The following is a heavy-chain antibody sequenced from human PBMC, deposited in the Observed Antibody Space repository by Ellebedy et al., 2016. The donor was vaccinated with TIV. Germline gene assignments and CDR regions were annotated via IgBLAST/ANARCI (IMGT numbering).Heavy chain of an antibody. CDR2: IYYSGST. V-gene: IGHV4-59*01. CDR3: ARERGATTVTNSYYYGMDV. Sequence: SETLSLXXTVSGGSISSYYWSWIRQPPGKGLEWIGYIYYSGSTNYNPSLKSRVTISVDTSKNQFSLKLSSVTAADTAVYYCARERGATTVTNSYYYGMDVWGQGTTVTVSS. CDR1: GGSISSYY. D-gene: IGHD4-17*01. J-gene: IGHJ6*02.